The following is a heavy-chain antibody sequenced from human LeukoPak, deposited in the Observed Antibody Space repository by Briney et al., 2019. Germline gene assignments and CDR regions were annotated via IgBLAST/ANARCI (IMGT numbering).Heavy chain of an antibody. CDR1: GGTFSSYA. D-gene: IGHD3-22*01. Sequence: ASVTVSCTASGGTFSSYAISWVRQAPGQGLEWMGGIIPIFGTANYAQKFQGGVTITADESTSTAYMELSSLRSEDTAVYYCARARGYYDSSGYYYLREFDYWGQGTLVTVSS. CDR3: ARARGYYDSSGYYYLREFDY. CDR2: IIPIFGTA. J-gene: IGHJ4*02. V-gene: IGHV1-69*13.